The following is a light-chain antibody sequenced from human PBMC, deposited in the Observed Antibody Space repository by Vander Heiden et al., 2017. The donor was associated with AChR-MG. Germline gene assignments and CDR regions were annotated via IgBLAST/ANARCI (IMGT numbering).Light chain of an antibody. CDR3: CSYVGSYSWV. CDR2: DVS. J-gene: IGLJ3*02. V-gene: IGLV2-11*01. Sequence: QSALTQPRSVSGSPGQSATISCTGTTSDVGGYNYAFGYQQHPGQAAKLILHDVSRRPSGVADRFSGSQSGHPACLTISGVQTEDEADYYCCSYVGSYSWVFGGGPKLPFL. CDR1: TSDVGGYNY.